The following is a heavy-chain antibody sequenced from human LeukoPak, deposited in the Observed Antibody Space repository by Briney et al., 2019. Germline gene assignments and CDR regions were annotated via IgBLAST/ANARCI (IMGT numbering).Heavy chain of an antibody. Sequence: PGGSLTLSCAASGFTFSSYAMSWLRHAPGKGLEWVSAISGSGGSTYYADSVKGRFTISRDNSKNTLYLQMNSLRAEDTAVYYCAKDKASWDYDSSGYLVYFDYWGRGTLVTVSS. CDR1: GFTFSSYA. CDR2: ISGSGGST. D-gene: IGHD3-22*01. CDR3: AKDKASWDYDSSGYLVYFDY. J-gene: IGHJ4*02. V-gene: IGHV3-23*01.